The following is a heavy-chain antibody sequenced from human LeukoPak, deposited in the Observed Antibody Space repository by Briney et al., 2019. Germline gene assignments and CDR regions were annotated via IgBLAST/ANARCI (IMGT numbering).Heavy chain of an antibody. CDR2: ISGSGRSA. CDR3: AQDYSGYDLSAGY. D-gene: IGHD5-12*01. J-gene: IGHJ4*02. V-gene: IGHV3-23*01. Sequence: GGSLRLSCAASGFTFSSHAMSWVRQAPGKGLEWVSVISGSGRSAYYADSLKGRFTISRDNSKDTLYPQMNSLRAEDTALYYCAQDYSGYDLSAGYWGQGTLVTVSS. CDR1: GFTFSSHA.